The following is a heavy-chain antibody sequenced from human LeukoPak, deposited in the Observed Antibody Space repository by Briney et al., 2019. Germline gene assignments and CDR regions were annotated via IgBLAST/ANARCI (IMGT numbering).Heavy chain of an antibody. D-gene: IGHD6-13*01. Sequence: SETLSLTCSVSGGSISSYYWNWIRQPAGKGLEWIGRIYTSGSTNYNPSPKSRVTMSVDTSKNQFSLKLSSVTAADTAVYYCSRGARTAAGTFYFDYWGQGTLVTVSS. CDR1: GGSISSYY. CDR3: SRGARTAAGTFYFDY. V-gene: IGHV4-4*07. CDR2: IYTSGST. J-gene: IGHJ4*02.